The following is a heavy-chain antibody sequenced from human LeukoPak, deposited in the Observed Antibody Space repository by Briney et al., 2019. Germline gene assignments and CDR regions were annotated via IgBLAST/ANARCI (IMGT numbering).Heavy chain of an antibody. Sequence: PGRSLRLSCATSGFTFNRFGMHWVRQAPGKGLEWVAVIWYDGSNKDYADSVKGRFTISRDNSKNTLYLQMSGLRAEDTAEYYCATSAHIEVGTAPPPDYWGQGTLVTVTS. CDR3: ATSAHIEVGTAPPPDY. V-gene: IGHV3-33*01. CDR2: IWYDGSNK. J-gene: IGHJ4*02. CDR1: GFTFNRFG. D-gene: IGHD2-21*02.